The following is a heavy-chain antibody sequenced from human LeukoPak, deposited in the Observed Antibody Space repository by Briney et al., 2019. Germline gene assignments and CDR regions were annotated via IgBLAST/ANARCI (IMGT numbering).Heavy chain of an antibody. CDR2: ISGSGGST. D-gene: IGHD4-17*01. CDR1: GFTFSDYG. V-gene: IGHV3-23*01. J-gene: IGHJ4*02. Sequence: GGSLRLSCAASGFTFSDYGMSWVRQAPGKGLEWVSAISGSGGSTYYADSVKGRFTISRDNSKNTLYLQMNSLRAEDTAVYYCAKKIGVRWLSYYFDYWGQGTLVTVSS. CDR3: AKKIGVRWLSYYFDY.